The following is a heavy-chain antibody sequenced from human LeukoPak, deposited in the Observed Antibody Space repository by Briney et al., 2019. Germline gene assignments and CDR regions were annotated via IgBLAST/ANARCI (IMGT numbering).Heavy chain of an antibody. CDR1: GGSISSGSYY. CDR3: ARGVAAAGTHFDY. Sequence: SQTLSLTCTVSGGSISSGSYYWSWIRQPAGKGLEWIGRIYTSGSTNYNPSLKSRVTISVDTSKSQFSLKLSSVTAADTAVYYCARGVAAAGTHFDYWGQGTLVTVSS. D-gene: IGHD6-13*01. J-gene: IGHJ4*02. V-gene: IGHV4-61*02. CDR2: IYTSGST.